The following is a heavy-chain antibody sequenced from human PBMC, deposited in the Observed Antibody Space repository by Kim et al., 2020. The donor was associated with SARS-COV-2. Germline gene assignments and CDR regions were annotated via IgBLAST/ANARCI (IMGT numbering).Heavy chain of an antibody. V-gene: IGHV3-23*01. J-gene: IGHJ5*02. Sequence: YNAESEKGRFTIGRDNSKNTLYLEMNRLRAEDTAVYYCAKGATVTYRFDPWRQGTLVTVSS. CDR3: AKGATVTYRFDP. D-gene: IGHD4-17*01.